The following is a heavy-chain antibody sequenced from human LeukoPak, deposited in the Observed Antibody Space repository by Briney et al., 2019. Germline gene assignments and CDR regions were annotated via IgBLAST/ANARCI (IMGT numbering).Heavy chain of an antibody. Sequence: GGSLRLSCAASGFTFRKALMSWVRQAPEKGLEWVGRIKSKSGGLATDYAAPVKGRFTISKDDSENTLYLQMNSLKTDDSAVYYCPTNPPTFDNWGKGTLVTVSS. CDR3: PTNPPTFDN. J-gene: IGHJ4*02. CDR1: GFTFRKAL. V-gene: IGHV3-15*01. CDR2: IKSKSGGLAT.